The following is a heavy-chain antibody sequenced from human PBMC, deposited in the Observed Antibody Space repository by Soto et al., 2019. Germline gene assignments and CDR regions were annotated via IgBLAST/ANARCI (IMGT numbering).Heavy chain of an antibody. CDR1: GVTFSSYW. V-gene: IGHV3-74*01. CDR2: IHSDGSST. CDR3: ARDTYYRMDV. J-gene: IGHJ6*02. Sequence: PGGSVRLSCAASGVTFSSYWMHWVRQAPGKGLVWVSRIHSDGSSTSYADSVKGRFTISRDNAKNTLYLQMNSLGAEDTAVYYCARDTYYRMDVWGQGTTVTVSS.